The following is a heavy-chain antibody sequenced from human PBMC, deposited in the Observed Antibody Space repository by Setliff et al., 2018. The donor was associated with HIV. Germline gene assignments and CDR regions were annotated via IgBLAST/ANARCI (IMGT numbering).Heavy chain of an antibody. CDR3: ARSRGRWQLVIYY. CDR1: GGSISSYY. J-gene: IGHJ4*02. D-gene: IGHD6-6*01. V-gene: IGHV4-59*08. CDR2: IYYSGST. Sequence: PSETLSLTCTVSGGSISSYYWSWIRQPPGKGLAWIGYIYYSGSTNYNPSLKSRVTISVDTSKNQFSLKLSSVTAADTAVYYCARSRGRWQLVIYYWGQGTLVTVSS.